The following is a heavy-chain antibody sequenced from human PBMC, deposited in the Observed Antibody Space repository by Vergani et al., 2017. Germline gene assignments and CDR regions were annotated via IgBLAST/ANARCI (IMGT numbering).Heavy chain of an antibody. J-gene: IGHJ1*01. CDR2: IYPGDSNT. CDR3: ARSYDSSGYTAEYFQH. V-gene: IGHV5-51*03. Sequence: EVQLVQSGAEVKTPGESLKISCKGSGYSFTSYWIGWVRQMPGKGLEWMGIIYPGDSNTRYSPSFQGQVTISADKSISTAYLQWSSLKDSDTAMYYCARSYDSSGYTAEYFQHWGQGTLVTVSS. D-gene: IGHD3-22*01. CDR1: GYSFTSYW.